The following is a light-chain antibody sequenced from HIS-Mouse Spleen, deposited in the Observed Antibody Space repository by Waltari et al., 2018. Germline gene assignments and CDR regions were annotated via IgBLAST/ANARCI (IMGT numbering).Light chain of an antibody. V-gene: IGLV3-10*01. Sequence: SYELTQPPSASVSPGQTARITCSGDALPKKYYYWYHQKSGQAPVLVIYEDSKRPSGIPERFSGSSSGTMAILTISGAQVEDEADYYCYSTDSSGNHRVFGGGTKLTVL. CDR1: ALPKKY. J-gene: IGLJ2*01. CDR3: YSTDSSGNHRV. CDR2: EDS.